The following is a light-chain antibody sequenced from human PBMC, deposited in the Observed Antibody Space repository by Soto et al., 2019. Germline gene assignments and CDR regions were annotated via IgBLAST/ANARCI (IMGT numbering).Light chain of an antibody. V-gene: IGLV1-44*01. CDR1: NSNIGSNT. Sequence: QSVLTQPPSASGTPGQRVTISCSGSNSNIGSNTVHWYQLLPGMAPKLLIYNTNQGPSGVPDRFSGSKSGTSASLAISGLQSGDEADYYCAAWDDRLSGPVFGTGTQLTVL. CDR3: AAWDDRLSGPV. CDR2: NTN. J-gene: IGLJ1*01.